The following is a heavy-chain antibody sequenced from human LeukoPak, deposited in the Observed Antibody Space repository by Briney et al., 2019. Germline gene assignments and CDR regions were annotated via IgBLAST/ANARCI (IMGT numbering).Heavy chain of an antibody. J-gene: IGHJ6*03. CDR3: ASYHHYSYSSSWFEKLYYYYYMDV. V-gene: IGHV4-38-2*02. D-gene: IGHD6-13*01. Sequence: PSETLSLTCTVSGYSISSGYYWGWIRQPPEKGLEWIGSIYHSGSTYYNQSLKSRVTISVDTSKNQFSLKLSSVTAANTAVYYCASYHHYSYSSSWFEKLYYYYYMDVWGKGTTVTISS. CDR2: IYHSGST. CDR1: GYSISSGYY.